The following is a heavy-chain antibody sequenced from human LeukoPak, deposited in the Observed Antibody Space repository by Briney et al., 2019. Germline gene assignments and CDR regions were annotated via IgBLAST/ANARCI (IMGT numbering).Heavy chain of an antibody. Sequence: ASVKVSCKAPGYTFTGYYMHWVRQATGQGLEWMGWMNPNSGNTGYAQKFQGRVTMTRNTSISTAYMELSSLRSEDTAVYYCARDPSRYCSSSSSCHNWFDPWGQGTLVTVSS. D-gene: IGHD2-15*01. CDR3: ARDPSRYCSSSSSCHNWFDP. J-gene: IGHJ5*02. CDR1: GYTFTGYY. CDR2: MNPNSGNT. V-gene: IGHV1-8*02.